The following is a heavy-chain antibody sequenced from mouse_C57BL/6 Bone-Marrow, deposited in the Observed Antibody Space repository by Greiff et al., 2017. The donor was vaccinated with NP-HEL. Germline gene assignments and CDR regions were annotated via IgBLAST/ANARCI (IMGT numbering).Heavy chain of an antibody. D-gene: IGHD2-4*01. Sequence: QVQLQQSGAELARPGASVKLSCKASGYTFTSYGISWVKQRPGQGLEWIGEIYPRSGNTYYNEKFKGKATLTADKSSSTAYMELRSLTSEDSAVYFCARRGIGLRAWFAYWGQGTRVTVSA. J-gene: IGHJ3*01. CDR2: IYPRSGNT. CDR1: GYTFTSYG. V-gene: IGHV1-81*01. CDR3: ARRGIGLRAWFAY.